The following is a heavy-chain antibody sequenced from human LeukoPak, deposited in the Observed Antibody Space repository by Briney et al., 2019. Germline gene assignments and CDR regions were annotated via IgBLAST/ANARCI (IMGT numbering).Heavy chain of an antibody. J-gene: IGHJ4*02. CDR2: IYYSGST. V-gene: IGHV4-59*08. Sequence: LETLSLTCTVSGGSISSYSWSWIRQPPGRGLECIGYIYYSGSTSYNPSLKSRLTISLDTSKNQFSLELSSVTAPDTPVYYCARRDNSGWNYFDFWGQGILVTVSS. D-gene: IGHD6-19*01. CDR1: GGSISSYS. CDR3: ARRDNSGWNYFDF.